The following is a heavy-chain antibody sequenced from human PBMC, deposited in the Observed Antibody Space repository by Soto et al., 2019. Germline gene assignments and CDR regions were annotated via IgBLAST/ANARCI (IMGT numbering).Heavy chain of an antibody. Sequence: ASVKVSCKASGYTFTSYYMNWVRQAPGQGLEWMGIINPSSGSTSYAQKFQGRVTMTRDTSTSTVYMELSSLRSEDTAVYYCARDFRGADWEGRHPTVYATGDYYYYGMDVWGQGTTVTVSS. V-gene: IGHV1-46*01. J-gene: IGHJ6*02. CDR2: INPSSGST. D-gene: IGHD2-8*01. CDR1: GYTFTSYY. CDR3: ARDFRGADWEGRHPTVYATGDYYYYGMDV.